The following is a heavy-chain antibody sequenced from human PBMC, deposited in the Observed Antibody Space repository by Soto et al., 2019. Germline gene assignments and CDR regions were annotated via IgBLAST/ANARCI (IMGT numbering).Heavy chain of an antibody. CDR3: ARDGKYSSSSAPYGMAV. CDR2: LDYSGST. V-gene: IGHV4-30-4*01. D-gene: IGHD6-6*01. J-gene: IGHJ6*02. CDR1: GGSSSGVDCY. Sequence: SETLSLTCTVSGGSSSGVDCYWSWIRQPRWKGLEWRGYLDYSGSTYYDPSLKSRGTISVDTSKKQFSLKLSSVTAADTAVYYCARDGKYSSSSAPYGMAVGGQGTTVTVSS.